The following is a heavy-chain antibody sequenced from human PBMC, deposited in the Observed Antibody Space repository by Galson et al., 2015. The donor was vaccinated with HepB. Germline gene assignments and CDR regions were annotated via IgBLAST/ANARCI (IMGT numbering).Heavy chain of an antibody. CDR3: AREYSNTYYFDY. V-gene: IGHV1-2*02. D-gene: IGHD4-11*01. Sequence: SVKVSCKASGHTFTDYFMHWVRQAPGEGLEWMGWINTNSGGTNYAQKFQGRVTMARDTSISTAYMELSRLSSDDTAVYYCAREYSNTYYFDYWGQGTLVTVSS. J-gene: IGHJ4*02. CDR2: INTNSGGT. CDR1: GHTFTDYF.